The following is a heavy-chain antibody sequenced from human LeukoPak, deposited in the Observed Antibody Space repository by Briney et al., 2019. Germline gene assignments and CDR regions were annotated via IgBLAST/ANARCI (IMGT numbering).Heavy chain of an antibody. CDR3: ARDQEGFDY. CDR1: GGTFGSYA. V-gene: IGHV1-46*01. CDR2: IYPRDGST. Sequence: ASVKVSCKASGGTFGSYATSWVRQAPGQGLEWMGMIYPRDGSTSYAQKFQGRVTVTRDTSTSTVHMELSGLRSEDTAVYYCARDQEGFDYWGQGTLVTVSS. J-gene: IGHJ4*02.